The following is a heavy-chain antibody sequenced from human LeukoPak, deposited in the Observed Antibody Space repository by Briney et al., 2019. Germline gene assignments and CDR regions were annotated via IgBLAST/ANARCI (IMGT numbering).Heavy chain of an antibody. D-gene: IGHD5-12*01. Sequence: GGSLRLSCAASGFTFSSYSMNWVRQAPGKGLEWVSSISSSSNYIYYADSVKGRFTISRDNAKNSLYLQMNSLRAEDTAVYYCARDRAPDIVATITLIWDYWGQGTLVTVSS. CDR2: ISSSSNYI. V-gene: IGHV3-21*01. J-gene: IGHJ4*02. CDR3: ARDRAPDIVATITLIWDY. CDR1: GFTFSSYS.